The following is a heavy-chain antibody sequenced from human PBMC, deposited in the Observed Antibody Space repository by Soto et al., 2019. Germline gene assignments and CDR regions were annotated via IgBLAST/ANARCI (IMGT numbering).Heavy chain of an antibody. CDR3: AREGPYSSSWYTRAPFDT. D-gene: IGHD6-13*01. CDR2: IYYSGFT. Sequence: SETLSVTCPFSCGSISGYYLSLILHPPFKFLEWIGYIYYSGFTYYNPSLKSRVTISVDTSKNRFSLKLSSVTAADTAVYYCAREGPYSSSWYTRAPFDTWGQGTLVTVSS. J-gene: IGHJ5*02. CDR1: CGSISGYY. V-gene: IGHV4-31*03.